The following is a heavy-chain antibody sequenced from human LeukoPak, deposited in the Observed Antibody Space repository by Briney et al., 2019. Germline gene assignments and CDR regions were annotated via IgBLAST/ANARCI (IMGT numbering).Heavy chain of an antibody. Sequence: GSLRLXXAASGFXXSSYAMSWVRQVPGKGLEWVXVISGSGDNTYYADSVKGRFTISRDNSKNMLYLQMNSLRAEDTAVYYCAKWKYSNSGIDDYWGQGTLVTVSS. V-gene: IGHV3-23*01. D-gene: IGHD6-6*01. CDR1: GFXXSSYA. CDR2: ISGSGDNT. CDR3: AKWKYSNSGIDDY. J-gene: IGHJ4*02.